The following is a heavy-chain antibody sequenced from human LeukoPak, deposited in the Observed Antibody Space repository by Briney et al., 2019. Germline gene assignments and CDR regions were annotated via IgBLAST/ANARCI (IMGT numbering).Heavy chain of an antibody. J-gene: IGHJ6*03. CDR1: GGTFSSYA. CDR3: ASGSILEWFNYYYYYMDV. CDR2: IIPIFGTA. D-gene: IGHD3-3*01. V-gene: IGHV1-69*13. Sequence: SVKVSCKASGGTFSSYAISWVRQAPGQGLEWMGGIIPIFGTANYAQKFQGRVTITADESTSTAYMELSSLRSEDTAVYYCASGSILEWFNYYYYYMDVWGKGTTVTVSS.